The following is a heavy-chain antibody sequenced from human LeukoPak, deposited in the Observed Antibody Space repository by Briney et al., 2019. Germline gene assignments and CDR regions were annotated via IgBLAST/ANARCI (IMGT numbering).Heavy chain of an antibody. V-gene: IGHV1-69*04. Sequence: ASVKVSCKASGGTFSSYAISWVRQAPGQGLEWMGRIIPILGIANYAQKFQGRVTITADKSTSTAYMELSSLTSEDTAVYYCFSCGRNDAFDIWGQGTLVTVSS. J-gene: IGHJ3*02. D-gene: IGHD2-15*01. CDR1: GGTFSSYA. CDR3: FSCGRNDAFDI. CDR2: IIPILGIA.